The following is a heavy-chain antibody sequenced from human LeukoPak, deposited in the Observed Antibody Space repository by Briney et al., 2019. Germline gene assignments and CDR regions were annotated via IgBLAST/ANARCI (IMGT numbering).Heavy chain of an antibody. CDR1: GYSISSGYY. V-gene: IGHV4-38-2*02. D-gene: IGHD3-22*01. J-gene: IGHJ4*02. Sequence: SETLSLTCTVSGYSISSGYYWGWIRQPPGKGLEWIGSIYHNGSTYYNPSLKSRVTISVDTSKNQFSLKLSSVTAADTAVYYCARSRPWSTVYYYDSSGYITIWGQGTLVTVSS. CDR3: ARSRPWSTVYYYDSSGYITI. CDR2: IYHNGST.